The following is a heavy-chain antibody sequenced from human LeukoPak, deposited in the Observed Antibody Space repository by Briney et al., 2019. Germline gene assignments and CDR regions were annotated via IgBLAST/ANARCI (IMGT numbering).Heavy chain of an antibody. J-gene: IGHJ4*02. CDR2: IKQDGSEK. V-gene: IGHV3-7*01. D-gene: IGHD3-10*01. Sequence: QTGGSLRLSCAASGFTFSSYWMSWVRQAPGKGLEWVANIKQDGSEKYYVDSVKGRFTISRDNAKNSLYLQMNSLRAEDTAVYYCAHYYGSGSYYNDGWYFDYWGQGTLVTVSS. CDR3: AHYYGSGSYYNDGWYFDY. CDR1: GFTFSSYW.